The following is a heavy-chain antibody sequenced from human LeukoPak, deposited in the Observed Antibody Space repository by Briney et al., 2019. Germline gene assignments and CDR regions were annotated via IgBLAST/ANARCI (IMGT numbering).Heavy chain of an antibody. V-gene: IGHV3-23*01. CDR1: GFTFSNYA. D-gene: IGHD3-10*01. J-gene: IGHJ4*02. CDR3: AKDWGMVREVITYYFDY. CDR2: ITGSGGNT. Sequence: PGAYLRLSCAASGFTFSNYAMSWVRQAPGKGLECVSAITGSGGNTYYADSVKGRFTISRDNSKNTVFLQTNSLRAEDTAVYYCAKDWGMVREVITYYFDYWGQGTLVTVSS.